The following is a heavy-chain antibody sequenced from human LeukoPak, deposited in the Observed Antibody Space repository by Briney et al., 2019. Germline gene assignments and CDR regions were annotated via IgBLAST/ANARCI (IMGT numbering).Heavy chain of an antibody. D-gene: IGHD7-27*01. CDR3: ATGRSRSYFDY. Sequence: SETLSLTCTVSGGSISSYYWSWIRQPAGKGLEWIGRIYTSGSTNYNPSLKSRVTMSADTSKNQFSLELSSVTAADTAVYYCATGRSRSYFDYWGQGTLVTVSS. J-gene: IGHJ4*02. V-gene: IGHV4-4*07. CDR1: GGSISSYY. CDR2: IYTSGST.